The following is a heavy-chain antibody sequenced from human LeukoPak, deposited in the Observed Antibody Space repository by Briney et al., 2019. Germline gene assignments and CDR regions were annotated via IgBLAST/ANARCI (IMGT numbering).Heavy chain of an antibody. CDR3: ARDFTGYSSSWYWFDP. V-gene: IGHV4-4*07. J-gene: IGHJ5*02. D-gene: IGHD6-13*01. CDR2: IYTSGST. CDR1: GGSISSYY. Sequence: SETLSLTCTVSGGSISSYYWSWIRQPAGKGLEWIGRIYTSGSTNYNPSLKSRVTMSVDTSKNQFSLKLSSVTAADTAVYYCARDFTGYSSSWYWFDPWGQGTLVTVSS.